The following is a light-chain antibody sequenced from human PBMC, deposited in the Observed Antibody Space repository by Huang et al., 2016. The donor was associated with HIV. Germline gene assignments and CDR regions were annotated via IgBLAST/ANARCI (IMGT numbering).Light chain of an antibody. CDR3: QQYNNWRT. CDR2: GAS. V-gene: IGKV3-15*01. Sequence: EIVMTQSPATLSVSPGERATLSCRASQSVSSNLAWYQQKPGQPPRLLIYGASTRATGIPAMFSGSGSGTEFTLTISSLQSEDFAVYYCQQYNNWRTFGQGTKVEIK. J-gene: IGKJ1*01. CDR1: QSVSSN.